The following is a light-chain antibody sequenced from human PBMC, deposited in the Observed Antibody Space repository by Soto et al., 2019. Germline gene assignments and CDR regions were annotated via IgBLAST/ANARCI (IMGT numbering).Light chain of an antibody. Sequence: EIVLTQSPGPLSLSPGERATLSCRASQSVSSSYLAWYQQKPGQAPRLLMYGASSRATGIPERFSGSGSGTDFTLTISSLEPEDFAVYYCQQRSNWAITFGQGTRLEIK. CDR1: QSVSSSY. CDR3: QQRSNWAIT. V-gene: IGKV3D-20*02. CDR2: GAS. J-gene: IGKJ5*01.